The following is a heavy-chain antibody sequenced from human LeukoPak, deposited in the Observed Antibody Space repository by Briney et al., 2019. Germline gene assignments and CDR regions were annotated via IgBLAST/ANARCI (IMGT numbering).Heavy chain of an antibody. J-gene: IGHJ4*02. CDR1: GFTFSSYG. CDR2: ISSSSSYI. D-gene: IGHD2-2*01. V-gene: IGHV3-21*01. CDR3: ARGRFCSSSSCTSFDY. Sequence: GGSLRLSCAASGFTFSSYGMHWVRQAPGKGLEWVSSISSSSSYIYYADSVKGRFTISRDNAKNSLYLQMNSLRAEDTAVYYCARGRFCSSSSCTSFDYWGQGNLVTVSS.